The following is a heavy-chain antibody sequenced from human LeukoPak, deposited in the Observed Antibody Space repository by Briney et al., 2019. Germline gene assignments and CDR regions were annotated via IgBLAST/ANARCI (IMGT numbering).Heavy chain of an antibody. V-gene: IGHV5-51*01. J-gene: IGHJ4*02. Sequence: GESLKISCKGSGYSFTNYLIGWVRQIPGKGLEWMGIIYPGDSDTRYIPSFQGQVTISADKSISTAYLQWSSRKASDTAMYYCARRVDSYLFFDYWGQGTLVTVSS. D-gene: IGHD1-26*01. CDR3: ARRVDSYLFFDY. CDR1: GYSFTNYL. CDR2: IYPGDSDT.